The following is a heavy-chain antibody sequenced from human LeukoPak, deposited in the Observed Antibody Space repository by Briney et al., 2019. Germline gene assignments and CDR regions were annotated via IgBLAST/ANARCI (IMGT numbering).Heavy chain of an antibody. D-gene: IGHD3-10*01. Sequence: GGSLRLSCAASGFTVSSNYMSWVRQAPGKGLEWVSVIYSGGSTYYADSVKGRFTISRDNSKNTLYLQMNSLRAEDTAVYYCAKAQALMVRGAYSYWGQGTLVTVSS. CDR1: GFTVSSNY. CDR3: AKAQALMVRGAYSY. CDR2: IYSGGST. V-gene: IGHV3-53*01. J-gene: IGHJ4*02.